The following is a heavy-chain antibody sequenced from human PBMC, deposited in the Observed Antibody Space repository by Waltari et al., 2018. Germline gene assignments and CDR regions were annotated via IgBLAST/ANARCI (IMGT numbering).Heavy chain of an antibody. V-gene: IGHV4-38-2*01. CDR3: ARQRDVAAWFET. Sequence: QVQLQESGPGVVKPSATLSLTCAVSGYSTSTGFSWSWIRQTPETALAWIGHIYRGWTTYYNPTFKTRLTSSLDTANNQISLKLDAVTAADTAIDYCARQRDVAAWFETWGQGTLVTVSS. D-gene: IGHD6-19*01. CDR1: GYSTSTGFS. CDR2: IYRGWTT. J-gene: IGHJ5*02.